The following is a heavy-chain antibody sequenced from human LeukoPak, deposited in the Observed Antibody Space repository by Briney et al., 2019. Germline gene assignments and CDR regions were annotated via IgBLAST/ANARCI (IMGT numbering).Heavy chain of an antibody. V-gene: IGHV4-39*01. CDR2: IYYSGST. CDR1: GGSISSSSYY. CDR3: ASLLRIWMFDY. D-gene: IGHD4-17*01. J-gene: IGHJ4*02. Sequence: PSETLSLTCTVFGGSISSSSYYWRWIRQPPGKGLEWIGSIYYSGSTYYNPSLKSRVTISVDTSKNQFSLKLGSVTAVDTAVYYCASLLRIWMFDYWGQGTPVTVSP.